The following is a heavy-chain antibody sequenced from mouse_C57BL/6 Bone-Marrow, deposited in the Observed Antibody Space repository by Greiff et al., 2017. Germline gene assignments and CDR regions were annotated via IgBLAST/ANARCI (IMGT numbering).Heavy chain of an antibody. D-gene: IGHD1-1*01. Sequence: VQLQQSGPELVKPGASVKLSCKASGYTFTSYDIHWVKQRPGQGLEWIGWIYPRDGSTKYNEKFKGKATLTVDTSSSTAYMELHSLTSEDSAVYFCARDYGSSYWCFDVWGTGTTVTVSS. J-gene: IGHJ1*03. CDR3: ARDYGSSYWCFDV. CDR2: IYPRDGST. V-gene: IGHV1-85*01. CDR1: GYTFTSYD.